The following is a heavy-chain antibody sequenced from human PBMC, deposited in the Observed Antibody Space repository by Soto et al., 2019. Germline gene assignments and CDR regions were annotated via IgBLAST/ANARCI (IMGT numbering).Heavy chain of an antibody. J-gene: IGHJ6*03. CDR2: ISSSSSYI. Sequence: PGGSLRLSCAAYGFTFSSYSMKWVRQAPGKGLEWVSSISSSSSYIYYADSVKGRFTISRDNAKNSLYLQMNSLRAEDTAVYYCARVPAAMPGYYMDVWGKGTAVTVSS. CDR1: GFTFSSYS. CDR3: ARVPAAMPGYYMDV. V-gene: IGHV3-21*01. D-gene: IGHD2-2*01.